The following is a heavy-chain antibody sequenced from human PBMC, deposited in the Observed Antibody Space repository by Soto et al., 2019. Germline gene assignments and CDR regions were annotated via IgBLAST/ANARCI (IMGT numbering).Heavy chain of an antibody. Sequence: ASVKVSCKASGYTFTSYYMHWVRQAPGQGLERMGIINPSGGSTSYAQKFQGRVTMTRDTSTSTVYMELSSLRSEDTAVYYCARVSTDGSGSYYTYNWFDPWGQGTLVTVSS. CDR1: GYTFTSYY. CDR2: INPSGGST. D-gene: IGHD3-10*01. V-gene: IGHV1-46*01. CDR3: ARVSTDGSGSYYTYNWFDP. J-gene: IGHJ5*02.